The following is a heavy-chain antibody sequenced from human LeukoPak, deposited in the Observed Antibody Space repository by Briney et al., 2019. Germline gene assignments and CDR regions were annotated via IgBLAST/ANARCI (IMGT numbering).Heavy chain of an antibody. CDR3: ARHFKSGSYSYYYYGMDV. J-gene: IGHJ6*02. D-gene: IGHD1-26*01. V-gene: IGHV4-59*08. CDR2: IYYSGST. CDR1: GGSITNYY. Sequence: SETLSLTCTVSGGSITNYYWSWIRQPPGKGLEWIGYIYYSGSTNYSPSLKSRVTISVDTSKNQFSLKLSSVTAADTAVYYCARHFKSGSYSYYYYGMDVWGQGTTVTVSS.